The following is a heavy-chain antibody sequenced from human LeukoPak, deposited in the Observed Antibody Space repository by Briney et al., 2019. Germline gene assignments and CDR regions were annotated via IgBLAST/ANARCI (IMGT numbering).Heavy chain of an antibody. V-gene: IGHV4-39*01. Sequence: SETLSLTCTVSGGSISSRPYCWGWIRQPPGKGLEWLGNFYYSGSTYYKPSLKSRVTISVDTSKNQISLKLSSVTAADTAVYYCARADYSSTWSHDYYYMDVWGKGTTVTVSS. J-gene: IGHJ6*03. CDR2: FYYSGST. CDR3: ARADYSSTWSHDYYYMDV. CDR1: GGSISSRPYC. D-gene: IGHD6-13*01.